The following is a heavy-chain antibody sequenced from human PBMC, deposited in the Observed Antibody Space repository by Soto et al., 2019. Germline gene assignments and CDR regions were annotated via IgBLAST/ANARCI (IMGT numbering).Heavy chain of an antibody. CDR2: NSPNSGAS. CDR1: GYIFIDYY. J-gene: IGHJ5*02. V-gene: IGHV1-2*02. D-gene: IGHD5-18*01. Sequence: ASVKVSCMTSGYIFIDYYFHWLRPGHGQGLEWVGWNSPNSGASNYTQNFQCRVTITADESTSTAYMERSSLRAEDTALYDCAREDTARVWFDPWGQGTLVTVSS. CDR3: AREDTARVWFDP.